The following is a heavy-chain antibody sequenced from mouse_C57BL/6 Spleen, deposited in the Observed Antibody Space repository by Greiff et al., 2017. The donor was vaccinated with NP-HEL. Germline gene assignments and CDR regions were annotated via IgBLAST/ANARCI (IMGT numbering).Heavy chain of an antibody. Sequence: LVKPGASVKLSCQASGYTFTEYTIHWVKQRSGQGLEWIGWFYPGSGSIKYNEKFKDKATLTADKSSSTVYMELSRLTSEDSAVYFCARHEDGYDYFAYWGQGTLVTVSA. CDR3: ARHEDGYDYFAY. CDR1: GYTFTEYT. J-gene: IGHJ3*01. V-gene: IGHV1-62-2*01. CDR2: FYPGSGSI. D-gene: IGHD2-4*01.